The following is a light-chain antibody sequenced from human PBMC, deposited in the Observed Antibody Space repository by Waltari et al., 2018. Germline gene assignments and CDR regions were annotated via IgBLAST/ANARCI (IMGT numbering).Light chain of an antibody. Sequence: SVLTPPTSASRTPGQKVTLSWSGGDYSIGIHRVNWYQKFPGAAPKLLIFRNKQRPSGVPDRFSGSKSGTSASLAISGRQSEDESDYFCAAWDDSRNGWVFGGGTRVAAL. CDR1: DYSIGIHR. CDR2: RNK. CDR3: AAWDDSRNGWV. J-gene: IGLJ3*02. V-gene: IGLV1-44*01.